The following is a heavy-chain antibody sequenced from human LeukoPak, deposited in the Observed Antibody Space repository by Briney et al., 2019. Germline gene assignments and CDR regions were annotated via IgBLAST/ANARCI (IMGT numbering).Heavy chain of an antibody. CDR1: GFTFSDHY. J-gene: IGHJ4*02. V-gene: IGHV3-72*01. Sequence: GGSLRLSCAVSGFTFSDHYMDWVRQAPGKGLEWVGRSRNRAKSYTTDYAASVRGRFTISRDDSKSTLYLQMNSLETEDTAVYYCSRDATGDHWGQGTLVSVSS. CDR3: SRDATGDH. CDR2: SRNRAKSYTT.